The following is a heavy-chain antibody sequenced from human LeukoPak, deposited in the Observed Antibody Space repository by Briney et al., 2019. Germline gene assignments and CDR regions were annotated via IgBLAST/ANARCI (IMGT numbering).Heavy chain of an antibody. CDR1: GYTFSTYG. J-gene: IGHJ4*02. Sequence: ASVKVSCKASGYTFSTYGISWLRQAPEQGLEWMGWISTYNGNTDYAQNFQGRLTMTTDTSTGTAYMELRSLRSDDTALYYCARNVGGRNWFEYWGQGSLVTVSS. D-gene: IGHD3-16*01. CDR2: ISTYNGNT. V-gene: IGHV1-18*01. CDR3: ARNVGGRNWFEY.